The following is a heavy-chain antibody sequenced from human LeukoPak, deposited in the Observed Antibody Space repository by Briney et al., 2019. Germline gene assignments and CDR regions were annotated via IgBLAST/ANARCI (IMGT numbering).Heavy chain of an antibody. CDR1: GFTFDDYA. D-gene: IGHD3-10*01. CDR3: AKEYGSGYSTYGMDV. Sequence: GGPLRLSCTASGFTFDDYAMHWVRQAPGKGLEWVSLISGDGGSTYYADSVKGRFTISRDNSKNSLYLQMNSLRTEDTALYYCAKEYGSGYSTYGMDVWGQGTTVTVSS. V-gene: IGHV3-43*02. J-gene: IGHJ6*02. CDR2: ISGDGGST.